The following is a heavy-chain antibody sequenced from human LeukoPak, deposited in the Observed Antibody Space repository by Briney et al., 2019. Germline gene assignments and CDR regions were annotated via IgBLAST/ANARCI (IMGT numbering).Heavy chain of an antibody. D-gene: IGHD3-10*01. CDR3: ASGLKGFGEFYAFDI. J-gene: IGHJ3*02. CDR1: GGSISSSSYY. Sequence: PSETLSLTCTVSGGSISSSSYYWGWIRQPSGKGLEWIGSIYYSGSTHYNPSPKSRVTISVDTSKNQFSLKLSSVTAADTAVYYCASGLKGFGEFYAFDIWGQGTMVTVSS. CDR2: IYYSGST. V-gene: IGHV4-39*01.